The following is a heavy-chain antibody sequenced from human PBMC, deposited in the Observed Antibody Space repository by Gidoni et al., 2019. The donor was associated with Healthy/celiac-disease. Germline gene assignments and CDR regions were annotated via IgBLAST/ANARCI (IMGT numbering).Heavy chain of an antibody. D-gene: IGHD3-22*01. J-gene: IGHJ3*02. CDR1: RGTFSSYA. CDR3: AVLVVRSDAFDI. CDR2: IIPIFGTA. V-gene: IGHV1-69*01. Sequence: QVQLVQSGAEVKKPGSSVKVSCKASRGTFSSYAIRWVRQAPGQGLEWMGGIIPIFGTANYAQKFQGRVTITADESTSTAYMELSSLRSEDTAVYYCAVLVVRSDAFDIWGQGTMVTVSS.